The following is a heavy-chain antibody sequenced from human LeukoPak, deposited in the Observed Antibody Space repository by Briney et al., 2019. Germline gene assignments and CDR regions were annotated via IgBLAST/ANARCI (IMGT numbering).Heavy chain of an antibody. CDR2: IIGSGGDT. Sequence: GASLRLSCAASGFTFSRYAMSWVRQAPGKGLEWVSTIIGSGGDTYYADSVKGRFTISRDNSKNTLYLQMNSLRAEDTAVYYCAKRRAYDGSAHYYYFDYWGQGALVTVSS. CDR3: AKRRAYDGSAHYYYFDY. V-gene: IGHV3-23*01. D-gene: IGHD3-22*01. CDR1: GFTFSRYA. J-gene: IGHJ4*02.